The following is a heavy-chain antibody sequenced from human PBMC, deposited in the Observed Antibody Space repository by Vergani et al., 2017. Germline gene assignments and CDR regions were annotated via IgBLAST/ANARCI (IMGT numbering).Heavy chain of an antibody. Sequence: QVQLVESGGGVVQPGRSLRLSCAASGFTFSSHGMHWVRQAPGKGLEWVAVISYDGSNKYYADSVKGRFTISRDNSKNTLYLQMNSLRAEDTAVYYCAKASDYYDSSGYYYFDYWGQGTLVTVSS. CDR2: ISYDGSNK. J-gene: IGHJ4*02. CDR3: AKASDYYDSSGYYYFDY. D-gene: IGHD3-22*01. V-gene: IGHV3-30*18. CDR1: GFTFSSHG.